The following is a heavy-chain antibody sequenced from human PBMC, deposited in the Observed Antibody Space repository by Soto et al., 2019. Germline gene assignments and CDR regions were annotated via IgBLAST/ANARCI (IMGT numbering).Heavy chain of an antibody. D-gene: IGHD6-6*01. CDR1: GFTFSSYA. Sequence: QVQLVESGGGVVQPGRSLRLSCAASGFTFSSYAMHWVRQAPGKGLEWVAVISYDGSNKYYADSVKGRFTISRDNSKNTLYLQMNSLRAEDTAVYYCARDFRQLHDYWGQGTLVTVSS. V-gene: IGHV3-30-3*01. CDR3: ARDFRQLHDY. J-gene: IGHJ4*02. CDR2: ISYDGSNK.